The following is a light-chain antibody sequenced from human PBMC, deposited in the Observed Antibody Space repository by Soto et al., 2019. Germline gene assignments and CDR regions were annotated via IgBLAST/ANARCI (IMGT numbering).Light chain of an antibody. CDR2: RNH. V-gene: IGLV1-44*01. Sequence: QSVLTQSPSESATPGQRVTISCSGSGSNIGTHAVNWYQQVPGTAPTLLIFRNHQRPSGVPDRFSGSKSGTSASLAISVPQSEDEADYYCAAWEDTLRAVVFGGGTKLTVL. J-gene: IGLJ2*01. CDR1: GSNIGTHA. CDR3: AAWEDTLRAVV.